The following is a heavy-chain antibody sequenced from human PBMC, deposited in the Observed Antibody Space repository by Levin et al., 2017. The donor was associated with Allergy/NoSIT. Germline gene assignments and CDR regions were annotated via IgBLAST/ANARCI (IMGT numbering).Heavy chain of an antibody. J-gene: IGHJ6*02. CDR1: GGSISSYY. CDR3: ARDRLNSGYDSYYYYGMDG. D-gene: IGHD5-12*01. V-gene: IGHV4-59*01. Sequence: SETLSLTCTVSGGSISSYYWSWIRQPPGKGLEWIGYIYYSGSTNYNPSLKSRVTISVDTSKNQFSLKLSSVTAADTAVYYCARDRLNSGYDSYYYYGMDGWGQGTTVTVSS. CDR2: IYYSGST.